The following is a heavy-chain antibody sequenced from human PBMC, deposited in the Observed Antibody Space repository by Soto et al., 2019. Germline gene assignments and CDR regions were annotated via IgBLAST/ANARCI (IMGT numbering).Heavy chain of an antibody. CDR1: GYTFTSYG. CDR3: SRPKYYGSGSIWFDP. J-gene: IGHJ5*02. CDR2: ISAYNGNT. V-gene: IGHV1-18*01. D-gene: IGHD3-10*01. Sequence: QVQLVQSGAEVKKPGASVKVSCKASGYTFTSYGISWVRQAPGQGLEWMGWISAYNGNTNYAQKLQGRVTMTTDTSKSTSSMGLRSLRSDDKAVYYCSRPKYYGSGSIWFDPWCQGTLVTVSS.